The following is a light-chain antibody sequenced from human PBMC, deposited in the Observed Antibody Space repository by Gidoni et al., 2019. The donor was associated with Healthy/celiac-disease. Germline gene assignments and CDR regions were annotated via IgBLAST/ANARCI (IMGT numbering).Light chain of an antibody. CDR2: EAS. CDR3: QQRSNWLRT. Sequence: IVLTQSPATLSLSPGERATLSCRASQSVSSYLAWYQQKPGPAPRLLIYEASNTASGIPARFSGSGSGTEFTLTISSLEPEDFAVYYCQQRSNWLRTFGQGTKVESK. V-gene: IGKV3-11*01. J-gene: IGKJ1*01. CDR1: QSVSSY.